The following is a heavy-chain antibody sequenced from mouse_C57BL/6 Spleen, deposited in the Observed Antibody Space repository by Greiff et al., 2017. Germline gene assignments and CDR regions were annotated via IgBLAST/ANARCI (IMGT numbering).Heavy chain of an antibody. CDR2: IDPEDGEP. CDR3: ARGSGYHYFDY. V-gene: IGHV14-2*01. D-gene: IGHD3-2*02. J-gene: IGHJ2*01. Sequence: EVQLQQSGAELVKPGASVKLSCTASGFNIKDYYMHWVKQRTEQGLEWIGRIDPEDGEPKYAPKFQGKATITADTSSNTAYLQLSSLTSEDTAVYYCARGSGYHYFDYWGQGTTLTVSS. CDR1: GFNIKDYY.